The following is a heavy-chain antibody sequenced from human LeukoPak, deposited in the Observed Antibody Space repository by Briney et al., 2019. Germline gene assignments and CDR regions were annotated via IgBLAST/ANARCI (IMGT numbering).Heavy chain of an antibody. V-gene: IGHV3-74*01. J-gene: IGHJ5*02. CDR1: EFTFGSYW. CDR3: ARETFDP. Sequence: RGSLRLSCVASEFTFGSYWMHWVRQAPGKGLVWVSHINSDGSGTNYADSVKGRFTISRDNAKNRLYLQMNSLRAEDTALYYCARETFDPWGQGTLVTV. CDR2: INSDGSGT.